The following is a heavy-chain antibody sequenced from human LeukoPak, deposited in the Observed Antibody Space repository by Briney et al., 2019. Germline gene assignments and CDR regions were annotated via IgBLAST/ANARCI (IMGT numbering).Heavy chain of an antibody. CDR3: ATRYCTISACRASSYKSFDV. D-gene: IGHD2-8*01. CDR2: IKEDGGEG. CDR1: GFTFGNAW. Sequence: GGSLRLSCAAPGFTFGNAWMSWVRQAPGKGLEWVANIKEDGGEGYYVDSVKGRFTVSRDNAKNSLYLQLTSLRAEDTAVYYCATRYCTISACRASSYKSFDVWGKGTTVTVSS. V-gene: IGHV3-7*01. J-gene: IGHJ6*04.